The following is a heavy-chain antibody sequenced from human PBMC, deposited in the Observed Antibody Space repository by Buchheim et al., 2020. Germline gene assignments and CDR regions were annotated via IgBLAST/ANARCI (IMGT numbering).Heavy chain of an antibody. CDR2: ISYDGSNK. D-gene: IGHD6-19*01. CDR3: ARPPRSGWNQYYFDY. Sequence: QVQLVESEGGVVQPGRSLRLSCAASGFTFSSYAMHWVRQAPGKGLEWVAVISYDGSNKYYADSVKGRFTISRDNSKNTLYLQMNSLRAEDTAVYYCARPPRSGWNQYYFDYWGQGTL. CDR1: GFTFSSYA. V-gene: IGHV3-30-3*01. J-gene: IGHJ4*02.